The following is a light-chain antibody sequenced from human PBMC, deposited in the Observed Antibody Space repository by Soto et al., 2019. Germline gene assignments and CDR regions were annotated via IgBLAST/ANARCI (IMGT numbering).Light chain of an antibody. CDR3: QHYGSSPPWT. V-gene: IGKV3-20*01. CDR2: GAS. J-gene: IGKJ1*01. Sequence: EIVLTQSPGTLSLSPGERATLSCRASQSISSSYLAWYQQKPGQAPRLLIFGASNRATGISDRFSGSGSGTGLPLTINRLEPEDFAVYYCQHYGSSPPWTFGQGTKVEIK. CDR1: QSISSSY.